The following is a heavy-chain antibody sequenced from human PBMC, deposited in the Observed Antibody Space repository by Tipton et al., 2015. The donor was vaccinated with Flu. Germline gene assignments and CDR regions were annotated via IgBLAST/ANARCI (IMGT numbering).Heavy chain of an antibody. Sequence: LRLSCTVSGDSISSDYHWGWIRQFPGKGLEWIGTVSRSGSTIYNPSLKSRVTISVDTSKNQFSLKLSSVAAADTAVYYCARAPHYYDSSGWWFDPWGQGTLVTVSS. J-gene: IGHJ5*02. CDR1: GDSISSDYH. D-gene: IGHD3-22*01. V-gene: IGHV4-38-2*02. CDR2: VSRSGST. CDR3: ARAPHYYDSSGWWFDP.